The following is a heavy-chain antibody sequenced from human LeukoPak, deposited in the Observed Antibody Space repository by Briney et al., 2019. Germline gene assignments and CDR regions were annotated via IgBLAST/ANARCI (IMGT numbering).Heavy chain of an antibody. CDR1: GYTFTGHY. Sequence: GASVKVSCKASGYTFTGHYMHWVRQAPGQGLEWMGCINPNNGGTNFARKLQGWVTMTSDTSISTVYMELSSLRSDDTSDDTAVYYCARGGGDSSWYQADYWGQGTLVTVSS. CDR2: INPNNGGT. CDR3: ARGGGDSSWYQADY. J-gene: IGHJ4*02. D-gene: IGHD6-13*01. V-gene: IGHV1-2*04.